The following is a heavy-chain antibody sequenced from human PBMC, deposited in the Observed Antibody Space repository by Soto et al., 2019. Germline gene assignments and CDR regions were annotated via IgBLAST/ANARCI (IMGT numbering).Heavy chain of an antibody. Sequence: QVQLVQSGAEVKKPGSSVKVSCKASGGTFSSYAISWVRQAPGQGLEWMGGIIPIFGTANFAQKFQGRVTITADESTSTAYMELSSLRSEDTAVYYCARDGSGGSGSLYDLDYWGQGTLVTVSS. CDR3: ARDGSGGSGSLYDLDY. CDR2: IIPIFGTA. CDR1: GGTFSSYA. V-gene: IGHV1-69*01. D-gene: IGHD3-10*01. J-gene: IGHJ4*02.